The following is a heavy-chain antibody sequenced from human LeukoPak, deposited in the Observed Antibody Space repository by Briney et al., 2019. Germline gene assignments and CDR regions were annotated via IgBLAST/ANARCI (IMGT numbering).Heavy chain of an antibody. J-gene: IGHJ4*02. CDR1: GFTFSSYS. CDR2: ISSSSSYI. V-gene: IGHV3-21*01. D-gene: IGHD4-11*01. Sequence: GGSLRLSCAASGFTFSSYSMNWVRQAPGKGLEWVSSISSSSSYIYYADSVKGRFTISRDNAKNSLYLQMNSLRAEDTAVYYCARDFTFGNYALYYFDYWGQGTPVTVSS. CDR3: ARDFTFGNYALYYFDY.